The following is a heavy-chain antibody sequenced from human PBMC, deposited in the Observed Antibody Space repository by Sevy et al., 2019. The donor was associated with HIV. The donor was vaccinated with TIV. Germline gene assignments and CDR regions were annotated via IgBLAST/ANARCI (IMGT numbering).Heavy chain of an antibody. V-gene: IGHV3-53*01. CDR1: GFTVSSNY. CDR2: IYSGGST. CDR3: ARQARVHDAFDI. Sequence: GGSLRLSCAASGFTVSSNYMSWVCQAPGKGLEWVSVIYSGGSTYYADSVKGRFTISRDNSKNTLYLQMNSLRAEDTAVYYCARQARVHDAFDIWGQGTMVTVSS. J-gene: IGHJ3*02.